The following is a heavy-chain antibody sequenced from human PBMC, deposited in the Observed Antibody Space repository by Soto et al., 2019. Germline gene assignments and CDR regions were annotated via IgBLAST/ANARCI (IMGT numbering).Heavy chain of an antibody. CDR1: GYSFTSYW. D-gene: IGHD5-18*01. V-gene: IGHV5-51*01. Sequence: GEPLKISCKGSGYSFTSYWIGWVRQMPGKGLEWMGIIYPGGSDTRYSPSFQGQVTMSADKSISAAYLQWSSLRASDTAMYYCARLMAGYSYGLDYWGQGTLVTVSS. CDR3: ARLMAGYSYGLDY. J-gene: IGHJ4*02. CDR2: IYPGGSDT.